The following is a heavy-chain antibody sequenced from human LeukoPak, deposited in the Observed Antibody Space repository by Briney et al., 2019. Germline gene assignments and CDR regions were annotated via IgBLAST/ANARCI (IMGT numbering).Heavy chain of an antibody. J-gene: IGHJ4*02. V-gene: IGHV1-69*01. D-gene: IGHD6-13*01. CDR3: ARTRMYRGKSQQLVDFDY. Sequence: ASVKVSCKASGGTFSSYAISWVRQAPGQGLEWMGGIIPIFGTANYAQKFQGRVTITADESTSTAYMELSSLRSEDTAVYYCARTRMYRGKSQQLVDFDYWGRGTLVTVSS. CDR2: IIPIFGTA. CDR1: GGTFSSYA.